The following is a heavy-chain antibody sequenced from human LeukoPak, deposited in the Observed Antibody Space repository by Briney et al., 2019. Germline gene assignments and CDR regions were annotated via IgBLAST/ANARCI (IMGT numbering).Heavy chain of an antibody. V-gene: IGHV4-4*02. CDR1: GASITSYAW. J-gene: IGHJ5*02. Sequence: SGTLSLTCTVSGASITSYAWWSWVRQPPGKGLEWIGEMHLNGNTNYNPSLKSRVTMSIDKSKNQFSLNLSSVTAADTAVYYCARVISSAWRQNDLWGQGTLVTVSS. D-gene: IGHD3-22*01. CDR2: MHLNGNT. CDR3: ARVISSAWRQNDL.